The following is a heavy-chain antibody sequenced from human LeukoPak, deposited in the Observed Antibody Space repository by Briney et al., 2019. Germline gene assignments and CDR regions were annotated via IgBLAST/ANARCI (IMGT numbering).Heavy chain of an antibody. CDR1: GGSFSGYY. D-gene: IGHD1-26*01. CDR3: ARARVGATRPFDY. V-gene: IGHV4-34*01. J-gene: IGHJ4*02. CDR2: INHSGST. Sequence: SETLSLTCAVYGGSFSGYYWSWIRQPPGKGLEWIGEINHSGSTNYNPSLKSRVTISVDTSKNQFSLKLSSVTAADTAVYYCARARVGATRPFDYWGQGTLVTVSS.